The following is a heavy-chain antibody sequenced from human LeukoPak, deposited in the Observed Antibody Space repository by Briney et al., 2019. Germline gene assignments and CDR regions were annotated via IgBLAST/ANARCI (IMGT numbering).Heavy chain of an antibody. J-gene: IGHJ6*04. CDR3: ARAIKYYDFWSGSKDV. D-gene: IGHD3-3*01. CDR2: IKQDASEK. V-gene: IGHV3-7*01. CDR1: GFTFSSYW. Sequence: GGSLRLSCAASGFTFSSYWMSWVRQAPGKGLEWVANIKQDASEKYYVYSVKGRFTISRDNAKNSLYLQMNSLRAEDTAVYCCARAIKYYDFWSGSKDVWGKGTTVTVSS.